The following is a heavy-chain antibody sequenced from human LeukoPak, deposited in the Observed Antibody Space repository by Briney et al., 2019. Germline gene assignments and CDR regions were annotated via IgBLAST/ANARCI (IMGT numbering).Heavy chain of an antibody. V-gene: IGHV3-23*01. CDR3: AKSYASGSFYDY. CDR2: ISGSGGST. Sequence: GGSLRLSCAASGFTFSSYAMSWVRQAPGKGLEWVSAISGSGGSTCYADSVKGRFTISRDNSKNTLYLQMNSLRADDTAVYYCAKSYASGSFYDYWGQGTLVTVSS. J-gene: IGHJ4*02. CDR1: GFTFSSYA. D-gene: IGHD3-10*01.